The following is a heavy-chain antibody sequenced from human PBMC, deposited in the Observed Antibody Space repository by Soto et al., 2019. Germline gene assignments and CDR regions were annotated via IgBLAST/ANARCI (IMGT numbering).Heavy chain of an antibody. CDR3: AREYTAWPLAYGLDV. J-gene: IGHJ6*02. CDR2: ISSRSDI. Sequence: GSLRLSCVGSGFTFSTYSINWVCQAPGKGLEWVSSISSRSDIYYADSVKGRFTISRDNAKNSVSLQMNSLRAEDTAVYYCAREYTAWPLAYGLDVWGQGTTVTVSS. V-gene: IGHV3-21*01. CDR1: GFTFSTYS. D-gene: IGHD2-2*02.